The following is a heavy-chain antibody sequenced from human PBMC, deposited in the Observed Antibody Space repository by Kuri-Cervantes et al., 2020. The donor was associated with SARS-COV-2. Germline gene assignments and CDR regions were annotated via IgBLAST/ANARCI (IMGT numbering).Heavy chain of an antibody. Sequence: GESLKISCAASGFIFSSHSMNWVRQAPGKGLEWVSYISSSSSTIYYADSVKGRFTISRDNAKNSLYLQMNSLRAEDTAVYYCASGQYYGSGSYWVPEYFDYWGQGTLVPSPQ. CDR2: ISSSSSTI. D-gene: IGHD3-10*01. J-gene: IGHJ4*02. CDR3: ASGQYYGSGSYWVPEYFDY. V-gene: IGHV3-48*04. CDR1: GFIFSSHS.